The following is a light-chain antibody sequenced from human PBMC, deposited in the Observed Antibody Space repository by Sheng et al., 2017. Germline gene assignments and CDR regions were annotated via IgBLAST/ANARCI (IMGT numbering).Light chain of an antibody. CDR2: GAS. J-gene: IGKJ2*03. Sequence: EIVMTQSPATLSVSPGDTATLSCRASQSISSNLAWYQQKPGQAPRLLIYGASTRVTGIPARFSGSGSGTEFTLTITSLQSEDSAVYYCQQYNNWPPYSFGQGTKLEIK. CDR1: QSISSN. CDR3: QQYNNWPPYS. V-gene: IGKV3-15*01.